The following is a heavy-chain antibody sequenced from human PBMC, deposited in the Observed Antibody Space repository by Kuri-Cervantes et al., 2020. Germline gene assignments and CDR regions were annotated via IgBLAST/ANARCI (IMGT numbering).Heavy chain of an antibody. J-gene: IGHJ6*02. CDR2: INPNNGGT. CDR3: ARGRGDSSGYWRGWYYNYGMDV. D-gene: IGHD3-22*01. CDR1: GYTFTGYY. V-gene: IGHV1-2*02. Sequence: ASVKVSCKASGYTFTGYYMHWVRQAPGQGLEWMGWINPNNGGTKYAQKFQGRVTLTRDTSISTAYMELSGLTSDDTAVYYCARGRGDSSGYWRGWYYNYGMDVWGQGTTVTVSS.